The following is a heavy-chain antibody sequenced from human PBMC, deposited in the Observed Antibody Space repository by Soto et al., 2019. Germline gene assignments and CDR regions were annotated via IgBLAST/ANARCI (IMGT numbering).Heavy chain of an antibody. D-gene: IGHD6-19*01. CDR3: AKDYLLSPGIAVAGRFEDY. CDR1: GFTFSSYG. Sequence: PGGSLRLSCAASGFTFSSYGMHWVRQAPGKGLEWVAVISYDGSNKYYADSVKGRFTISRDNSKNTLYLQMNSLRAEDTAVYYCAKDYLLSPGIAVAGRFEDYWGQGTLVTVSS. CDR2: ISYDGSNK. J-gene: IGHJ4*02. V-gene: IGHV3-30*18.